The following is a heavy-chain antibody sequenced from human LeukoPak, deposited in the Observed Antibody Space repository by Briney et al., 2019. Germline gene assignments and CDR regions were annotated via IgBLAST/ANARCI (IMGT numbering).Heavy chain of an antibody. CDR1: GFTVSSNY. Sequence: GGSLRLSCAASGFTVSSNYMSWVRQAPGKGLEWVSVIYSGGSTYYADSVKGRFTISRDNSKNTLYLQMNSLRAEDTAVYYCAREPAAIKNAFDIWGQGTMVTVSS. D-gene: IGHD2-2*02. CDR3: AREPAAIKNAFDI. CDR2: IYSGGST. J-gene: IGHJ3*02. V-gene: IGHV3-53*01.